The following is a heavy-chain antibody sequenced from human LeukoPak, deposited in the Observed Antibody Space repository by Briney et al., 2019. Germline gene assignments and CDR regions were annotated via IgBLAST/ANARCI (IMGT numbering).Heavy chain of an antibody. CDR2: ISYDGSNK. J-gene: IGHJ5*02. D-gene: IGHD3-9*01. CDR1: GFTFSSYA. V-gene: IGHV3-30*14. Sequence: GGSLRLSCAASGFTFSSYAMHWVRQAPGKGLEWVAVISYDGSNKYYADSVKGRFTISRDNSKNTLYLQMNSLRAEDTAVYYCARGGYYDILTGPLSWGQGTLVTVSS. CDR3: ARGGYYDILTGPLS.